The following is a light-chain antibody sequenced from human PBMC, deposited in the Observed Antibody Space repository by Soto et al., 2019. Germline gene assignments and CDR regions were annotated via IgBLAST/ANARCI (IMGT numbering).Light chain of an antibody. CDR1: QSLSSGY. CDR2: GAS. Sequence: EIVLTQSPGTLSLSPGERATLSCRASQSLSSGYLAWYQQKPGQAPSLLIYGASTLQSGVPSRFSGSGSGTDFTLTISSLQPEDFATYYCQQLTNFRFTFGQGTKLDIK. V-gene: IGKV3-20*02. J-gene: IGKJ2*01. CDR3: QQLTNFRFT.